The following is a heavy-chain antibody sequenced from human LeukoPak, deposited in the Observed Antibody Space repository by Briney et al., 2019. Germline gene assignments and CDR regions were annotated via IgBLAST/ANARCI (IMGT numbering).Heavy chain of an antibody. CDR1: GGSISSYY. V-gene: IGHV4-59*01. D-gene: IGHD6-13*01. Sequence: SETLSLTCTVSGGSISSYYWSWIRQPPGKGLEWIGYIYYSGSTNYNPSLKSRVTISVDTSKNQFSLKLSSVTAADTVVYYCARSPWQHNWFDPWGQGTLVTVSS. CDR2: IYYSGST. CDR3: ARSPWQHNWFDP. J-gene: IGHJ5*02.